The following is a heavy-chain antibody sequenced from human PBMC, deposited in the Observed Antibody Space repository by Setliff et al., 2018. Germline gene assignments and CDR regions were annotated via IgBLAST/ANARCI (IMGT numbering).Heavy chain of an antibody. J-gene: IGHJ4*02. CDR2: INPNSGGK. CDR1: GGTFSSYA. V-gene: IGHV1-2*02. Sequence: ASVKVSCKASGGTFSSYAISWVRQAPGQGLEWMGWINPNSGGKNYAQKFQGRVTMTRDTSISTAYMELSRLRSDDTAVYYCAREGIAAAGLDYWGQGTLVTVSS. CDR3: AREGIAAAGLDY. D-gene: IGHD6-13*01.